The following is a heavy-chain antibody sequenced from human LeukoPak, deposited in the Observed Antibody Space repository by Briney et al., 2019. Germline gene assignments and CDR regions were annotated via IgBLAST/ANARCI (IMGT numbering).Heavy chain of an antibody. CDR1: GFTFSSHV. J-gene: IGHJ4*02. V-gene: IGHV3-33*01. CDR3: ARDTTGGWSGYFDY. Sequence: PGGSLRLSCAGPGFTFSSHVVHWVRQAPGKGLEWVAVIWHDGSAEFYVDSVQGRFSISRDDSQHTVYLQMDSLRVEDTALYYCARDTTGGWSGYFDYWGQGTLVTVSS. CDR2: IWHDGSAE. D-gene: IGHD6-19*01.